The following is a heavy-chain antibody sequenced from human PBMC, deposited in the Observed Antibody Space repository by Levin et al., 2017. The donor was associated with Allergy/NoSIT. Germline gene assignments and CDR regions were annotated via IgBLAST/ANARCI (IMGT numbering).Heavy chain of an antibody. CDR1: GYSFTSYW. V-gene: IGHV5-51*01. Sequence: GGSLRLSCKGSGYSFTSYWIGWVRQMPGKGLEWMGIIYPGDSDTRYSPSFQGQVTISADKSISTAYLQWSSLKASDTAMYYCATRTTGTTGGDAFDIWGQGTMVTVSS. CDR2: IYPGDSDT. J-gene: IGHJ3*02. D-gene: IGHD1-1*01. CDR3: ATRTTGTTGGDAFDI.